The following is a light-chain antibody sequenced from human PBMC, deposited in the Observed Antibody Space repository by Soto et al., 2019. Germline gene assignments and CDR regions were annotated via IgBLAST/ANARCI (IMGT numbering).Light chain of an antibody. Sequence: SYELTQPPSVSVSPGQTARITCSGDELPTQYAYWYQQRPGQAPVLVMYKDAERPSGIPERFSGSTSGTTVTLTISGVQAEDEADYYCQSADITATYRVFGGRTKVTVL. CDR1: ELPTQY. CDR3: QSADITATYRV. V-gene: IGLV3-25*02. J-gene: IGLJ3*02. CDR2: KDA.